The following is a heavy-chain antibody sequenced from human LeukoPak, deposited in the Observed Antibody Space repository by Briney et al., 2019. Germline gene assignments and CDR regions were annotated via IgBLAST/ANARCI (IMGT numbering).Heavy chain of an antibody. Sequence: GGSLRLSCAASGFTFSSSWMAWVRQAPGKGLEWVANIKHDGSTKHSVDSVTGRFTISRDNAKNSLYLQMNSLRAEDTAVYYCARGTGGNLDHWGQGTLVTVSS. CDR2: IKHDGSTK. CDR1: GFTFSSSW. CDR3: ARGTGGNLDH. D-gene: IGHD2-8*02. J-gene: IGHJ4*02. V-gene: IGHV3-7*01.